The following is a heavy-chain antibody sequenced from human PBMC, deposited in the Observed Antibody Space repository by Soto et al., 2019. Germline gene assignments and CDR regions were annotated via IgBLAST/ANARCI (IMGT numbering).Heavy chain of an antibody. J-gene: IGHJ4*02. Sequence: EVQLVESGGGLVQPGRSLRLSCAASGFTFDDYAMHWVRQAPGKGLEWVSGISWNSGSIGYADSVKGRFTISRDNAKNSLYLQMNSLRAEDTALYYCAKDGRDYGANLDYWGQGTLVTVSS. CDR2: ISWNSGSI. D-gene: IGHD4-17*01. CDR3: AKDGRDYGANLDY. V-gene: IGHV3-9*01. CDR1: GFTFDDYA.